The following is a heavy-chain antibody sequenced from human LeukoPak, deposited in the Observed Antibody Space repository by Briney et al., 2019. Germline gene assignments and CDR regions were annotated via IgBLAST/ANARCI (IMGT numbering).Heavy chain of an antibody. V-gene: IGHV3-21*01. J-gene: IGHJ4*02. CDR2: ISSSSSYI. CDR1: GFTFSSYS. D-gene: IGHD5-12*01. CDR3: AREDRYSGYDCPFFDY. Sequence: GGSLRLSCAASGFTFSSYSMNWVRQAPGKGLEWVSSISSSSSYIYYADSVKGRFTISRDNAKNSLYLQMNNLRAEDTAVYYCAREDRYSGYDCPFFDYWGQGTLVTVSS.